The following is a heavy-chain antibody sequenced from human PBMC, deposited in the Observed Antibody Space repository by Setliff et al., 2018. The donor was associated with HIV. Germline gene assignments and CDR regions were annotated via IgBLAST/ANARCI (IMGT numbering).Heavy chain of an antibody. V-gene: IGHV4-34*01. CDR3: AAKPMIRGRPFAF. D-gene: IGHD3-10*01. CDR2: INHSGVT. Sequence: LETLSLTCAVYGPSFTGYYWNWIRQLPGKAFEWIGEINHSGVTYYNPSFKSRVNISLDLSKNQFSLRLTGLSGADTATYFCAAKPMIRGRPFAFWGQPTLVTV. CDR1: GPSFTGYY. J-gene: IGHJ4*02.